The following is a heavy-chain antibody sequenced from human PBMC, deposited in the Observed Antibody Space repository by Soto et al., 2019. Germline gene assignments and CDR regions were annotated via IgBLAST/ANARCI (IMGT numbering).Heavy chain of an antibody. CDR2: IWYDGSNK. CDR1: GFTFSSYG. J-gene: IGHJ3*02. D-gene: IGHD3-10*01. V-gene: IGHV3-33*01. CDR3: ARDPPYYYGSGSPPANDAFDS. Sequence: GSLRLSCAASGFTFSSYGMHWVRQAPGKGLEWVAVIWYDGSNKYYADSVKGRFTISRDNSKNTLYLQMNSLRAEDTAVYYCARDPPYYYGSGSPPANDAFDSWGQGTMVTVSS.